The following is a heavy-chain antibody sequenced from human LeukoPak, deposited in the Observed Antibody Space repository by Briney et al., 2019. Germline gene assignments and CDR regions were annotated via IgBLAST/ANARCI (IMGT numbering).Heavy chain of an antibody. CDR2: ISNSGST. CDR1: GDSISSNY. J-gene: IGHJ5*02. D-gene: IGHD4-17*01. CDR3: ARCRDEFADYGFTS. Sequence: SETLSLTCTVSGDSISSNYWRWIRQPPGKGLEWIGYISNSGSTKYNPSLKSRVTISVDTSKNLFSLKLTSMTAADTAVYYCARCRDEFADYGFTSWGQGTLVTVSS. V-gene: IGHV4-59*01.